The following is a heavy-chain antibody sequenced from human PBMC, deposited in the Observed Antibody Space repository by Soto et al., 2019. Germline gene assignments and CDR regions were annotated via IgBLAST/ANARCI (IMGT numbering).Heavy chain of an antibody. Sequence: GGSLRLSCAASGFTFSSYAMSWVRQAPGKGLEWVSAISGSGGSTYYADSVKGRFTISRDNSKNTLYLQMNRMRAEDTHVYYCALTIAAAGMFDYWGQGTLVTVSS. CDR3: ALTIAAAGMFDY. CDR1: GFTFSSYA. V-gene: IGHV3-23*01. J-gene: IGHJ4*02. CDR2: ISGSGGST. D-gene: IGHD6-13*01.